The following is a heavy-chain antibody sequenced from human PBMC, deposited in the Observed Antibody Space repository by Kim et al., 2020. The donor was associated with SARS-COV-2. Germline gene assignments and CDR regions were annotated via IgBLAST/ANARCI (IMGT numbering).Heavy chain of an antibody. CDR1: GFTFSSYS. V-gene: IGHV3-48*02. D-gene: IGHD1-7*01. CDR2: ISSSSSTI. CDR3: ARASSYNWNYSRKTDAFDI. Sequence: GGSLRLSCAASGFTFSSYSMNWVRQAPGKGLEWVSYISSSSSTIYYADSVKGRFTISRDNAKNSLYLQMNSLRDEDTAVYYCARASSYNWNYSRKTDAFDIWGQGKLVTVSS. J-gene: IGHJ3*02.